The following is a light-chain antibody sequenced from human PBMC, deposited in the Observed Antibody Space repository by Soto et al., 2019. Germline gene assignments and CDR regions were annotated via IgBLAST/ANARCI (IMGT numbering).Light chain of an antibody. CDR1: QSVSSSY. CDR2: GAS. V-gene: IGKV3-20*01. CDR3: QQYGSSPWT. Sequence: IVMTQSPDSLAVSLGERATLSCRASQSVSSSYLAWYQQKPGQAPRLLIYGASSRATGIPDRFSGSGSGTDFTLTISRLEPEDFAVYYCQQYGSSPWTFGQGTKVDI. J-gene: IGKJ1*01.